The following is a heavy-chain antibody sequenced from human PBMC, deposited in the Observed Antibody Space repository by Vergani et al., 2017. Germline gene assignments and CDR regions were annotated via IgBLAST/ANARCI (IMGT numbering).Heavy chain of an antibody. D-gene: IGHD1-26*01. CDR3: ARLSSRGSYFYYYYYMDV. V-gene: IGHV4-59*08. Sequence: QVQLQESGPGLVKPSETLSLTCTVSGGSISSYYWSWIRQPPGKGLEWIGYIYYSGSTNYNPSLKRRVTISVDTSKHQFSLKLSSVTAADTAVYYCARLSSRGSYFYYYYYMDVWGKGTTVTVSS. CDR1: GGSISSYY. CDR2: IYYSGST. J-gene: IGHJ6*03.